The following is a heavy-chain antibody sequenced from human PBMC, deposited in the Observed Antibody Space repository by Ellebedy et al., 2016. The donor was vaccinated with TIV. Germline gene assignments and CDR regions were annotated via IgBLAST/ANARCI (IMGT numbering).Heavy chain of an antibody. V-gene: IGHV3-23*01. Sequence: GESLKISCAASGFTFSSYAMSWVRQAPGKGLEWVSAISGSGGRTYYADSVKGRFTISRDNSKNTVYLQMSSLRAEDEAVYYCARGDSSNWYDRWGQGTLVTVSS. CDR3: ARGDSSNWYDR. CDR1: GFTFSSYA. D-gene: IGHD6-13*01. J-gene: IGHJ5*02. CDR2: ISGSGGRT.